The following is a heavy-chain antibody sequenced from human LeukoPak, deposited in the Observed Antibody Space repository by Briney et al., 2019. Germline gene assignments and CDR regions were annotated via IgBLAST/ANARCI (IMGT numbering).Heavy chain of an antibody. CDR1: GYTFTNYW. J-gene: IGHJ5*02. CDR3: ARHGSGTNWFDP. Sequence: GESLRISCQGSGYTFTNYWIGWVRQMPGKGLECMGIIYAGDSDTKYSPSLQGQVTFSVDKSINTAYLQWSSLKASDTAMYYCARHGSGTNWFDPWGPGTLVTVSS. CDR2: IYAGDSDT. V-gene: IGHV5-51*01.